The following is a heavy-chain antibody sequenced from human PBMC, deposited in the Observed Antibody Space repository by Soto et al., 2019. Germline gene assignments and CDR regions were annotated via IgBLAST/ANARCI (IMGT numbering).Heavy chain of an antibody. CDR1: GFTFRSNG. CDR3: ARDFYSSGWYPWDGMDV. CDR2: IWYDGSNK. J-gene: IGHJ6*02. Sequence: QVQLVESGGGVVQPGRSLRLSCAASGFTFRSNGMNWVGQAPGKGLEWVAVIWYDGSNKYYADSVKGRFTISRDNSKNTLYLQMNSLSAEETAVYYCARDFYSSGWYPWDGMDVWGQGTTVTVSS. D-gene: IGHD6-19*01. V-gene: IGHV3-33*01.